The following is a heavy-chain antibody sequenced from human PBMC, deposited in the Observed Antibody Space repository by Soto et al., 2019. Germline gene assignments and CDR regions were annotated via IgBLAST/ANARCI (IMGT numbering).Heavy chain of an antibody. J-gene: IGHJ3*02. D-gene: IGHD2-15*01. CDR1: GGTFSSYA. CDR2: IIPIFGTA. V-gene: IGHV1-69*13. CDR3: ASVVVVAATIGTDAFDI. Sequence: ASVKVSCKASGGTFSSYAISWVRQAPGQGLEWMGGIIPIFGTANYAQKFQGRVTITADESTSTAYMELSSLRSEDTAVYYCASVVVVAATIGTDAFDIWGQGTMVTVS.